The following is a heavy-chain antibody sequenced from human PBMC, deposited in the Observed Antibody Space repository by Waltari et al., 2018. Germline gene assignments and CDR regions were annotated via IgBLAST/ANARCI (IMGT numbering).Heavy chain of an antibody. CDR2: IHTSGST. CDR3: ARHPGYYYDYMDV. V-gene: IGHV4-61*02. Sequence: QVQLQESGPGLVKPSQTLSLTCTVSGGSISSGSYYWSWIRQPDGKGLEWIGRIHTSGSTDYNPSLKSRVTISVDTSKNQCSLKLSSVTAADTAVYYCARHPGYYYDYMDVWGKGTTVTVSS. CDR1: GGSISSGSYY. J-gene: IGHJ6*03.